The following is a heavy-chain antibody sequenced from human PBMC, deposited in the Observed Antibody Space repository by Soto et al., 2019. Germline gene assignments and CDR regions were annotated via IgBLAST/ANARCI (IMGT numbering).Heavy chain of an antibody. J-gene: IGHJ6*03. V-gene: IGHV4-59*08. Sequence: SDTLSLTCTVSGGSIRSYYWSWIRQPPGKGLGWSGYIYYSGSTNYNLSLKRRVTISVDTSKNQFSLKLSSVTDADTAVYYCATRSIAVAGIYYYYYMDVWGKGTTVTVSS. D-gene: IGHD6-19*01. CDR1: GGSIRSYY. CDR3: ATRSIAVAGIYYYYYMDV. CDR2: IYYSGST.